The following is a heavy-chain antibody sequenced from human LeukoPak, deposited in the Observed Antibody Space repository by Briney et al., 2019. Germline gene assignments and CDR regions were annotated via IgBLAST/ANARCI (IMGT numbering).Heavy chain of an antibody. J-gene: IGHJ3*02. V-gene: IGHV4-59*08. Sequence: PSETLSLTCTVSGGSISSYYWSWIRQPPGKGPEWVGYIFYSGSTNYNPSLKSRVTMSVDTSKNQFSLKLSSVTAADTAVYYCVRRRWGGPDAFDIWGQGTMVTVSS. CDR1: GGSISSYY. D-gene: IGHD7-27*01. CDR3: VRRRWGGPDAFDI. CDR2: IFYSGST.